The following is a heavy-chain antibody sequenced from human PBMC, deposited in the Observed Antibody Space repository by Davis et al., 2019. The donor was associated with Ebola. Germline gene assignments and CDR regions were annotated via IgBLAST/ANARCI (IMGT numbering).Heavy chain of an antibody. CDR3: ARGDYGDLSFDY. V-gene: IGHV4-59*01. J-gene: IGHJ4*02. Sequence: MPGGSLRLSCTVSGGSISSYYWCWIRQPPGKGLEWIGYIYYSGSTNYNPSLKSRVTISVDTSKNQFSLKLSSVTAADMAVYYCARGDYGDLSFDYWGQGTLVTVPS. D-gene: IGHD4-17*01. CDR1: GGSISSYY. CDR2: IYYSGST.